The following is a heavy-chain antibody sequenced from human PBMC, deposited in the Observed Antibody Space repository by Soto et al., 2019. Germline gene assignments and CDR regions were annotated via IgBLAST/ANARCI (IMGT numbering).Heavy chain of an antibody. D-gene: IGHD2-21*02. CDR1: GYTFTGYY. J-gene: IGHJ5*02. CDR2: INPNSGGT. V-gene: IGHV1-2*02. Sequence: ASVKVSCKASGYTFTGYYMHWVRQAPGQGLEWMGWINPNSGGTNYAQKFQGRVTMTRDTSISTAYMELSRLRSDDTAVYYCARDLVPTPYCGGDCYSAWGQGTLVTVSS. CDR3: ARDLVPTPYCGGDCYSA.